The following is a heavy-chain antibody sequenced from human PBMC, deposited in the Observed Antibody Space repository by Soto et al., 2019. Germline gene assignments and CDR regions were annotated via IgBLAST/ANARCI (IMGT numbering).Heavy chain of an antibody. CDR2: INAGNGNT. Sequence: ASVKVSCKASGYTFTSYAMHWVRQAPGQRLEWMGWINAGNGNTKYSQKFQGRVTITRDTSASTAYMELSSLRSEDTAVYYCARVWDCTNGVCYSYLDYWGQGTLVTVSS. CDR1: GYTFTSYA. D-gene: IGHD2-8*01. CDR3: ARVWDCTNGVCYSYLDY. J-gene: IGHJ4*02. V-gene: IGHV1-3*01.